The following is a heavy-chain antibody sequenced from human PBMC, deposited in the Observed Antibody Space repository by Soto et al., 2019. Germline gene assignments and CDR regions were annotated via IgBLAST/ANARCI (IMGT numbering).Heavy chain of an antibody. CDR1: GYNFTNYL. CDR3: ATFSDV. CDR2: IDPSDSYT. J-gene: IGHJ6*02. Sequence: GESLKTSFKSPGYNFTNYLIIWVRQMPGKGLEWMGRIDPSDSYTKYSPSLQGHVTISADKSIGTAYLQWSRLKASDTAMYYCATFSDVWGQGTTVTVSS. V-gene: IGHV5-10-1*01.